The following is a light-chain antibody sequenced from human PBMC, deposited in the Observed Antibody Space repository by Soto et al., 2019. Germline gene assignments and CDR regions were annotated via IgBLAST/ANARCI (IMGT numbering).Light chain of an antibody. Sequence: VLTQPPSACVTPGQMVTISSSGSSSHIESNTVTWYQQLPGTAPKLVIYSNYDRPSGVPDRFSGSTSGTSASLAISGLHSEDEADYYCAAWDDRLNGYVFGGGTKVTVL. CDR3: AAWDDRLNGYV. CDR1: SSHIESNT. J-gene: IGLJ1*01. CDR2: SNY. V-gene: IGLV1-44*01.